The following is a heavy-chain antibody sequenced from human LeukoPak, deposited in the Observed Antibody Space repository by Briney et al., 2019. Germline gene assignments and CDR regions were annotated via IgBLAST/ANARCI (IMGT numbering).Heavy chain of an antibody. V-gene: IGHV1-69*05. CDR1: GGTFSSYA. Sequence: SVKVSCKASGGTFSSYAISWVRQAPGQGLEWMGGIIPIFGTANCAQKFQGRVTITTDESTSTAYMELSSLRSEDTAVYYCASLELDTASGRYWGQGTLVTVSS. J-gene: IGHJ4*02. CDR2: IIPIFGTA. D-gene: IGHD5-18*01. CDR3: ASLELDTASGRY.